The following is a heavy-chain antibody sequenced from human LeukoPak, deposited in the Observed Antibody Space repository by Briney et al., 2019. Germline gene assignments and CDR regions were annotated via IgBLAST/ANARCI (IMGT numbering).Heavy chain of an antibody. CDR2: ISSSSYYI. D-gene: IGHD3-3*01. J-gene: IGHJ5*02. CDR3: ARDQNRRPNDFWSCYYSAINNEYNWFDP. Sequence: PGGSLRLSCAASGFTFSSYSMNWVRQAPGKGLEWVSSISSSSYYIYYADSVKGRFTISRDNAKNSLYLQMNSLRAEDTAVYYCARDQNRRPNDFWSCYYSAINNEYNWFDPWGQGTLVTVSS. CDR1: GFTFSSYS. V-gene: IGHV3-21*01.